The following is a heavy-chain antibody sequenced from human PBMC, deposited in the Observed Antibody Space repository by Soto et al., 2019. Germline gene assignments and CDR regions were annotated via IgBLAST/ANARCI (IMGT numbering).Heavy chain of an antibody. Sequence: GASVKVSCKASGYTFTSYYMHWVRQAPGQGLEWMGIINPSGGSTSYAQKFQGRVTMTRDTSTSTVYMELSSLRPEDTAVYYCASTMRAARFEYWGQGTLVPVSP. D-gene: IGHD6-6*01. V-gene: IGHV1-46*03. CDR3: ASTMRAARFEY. CDR2: INPSGGST. CDR1: GYTFTSYY. J-gene: IGHJ4*02.